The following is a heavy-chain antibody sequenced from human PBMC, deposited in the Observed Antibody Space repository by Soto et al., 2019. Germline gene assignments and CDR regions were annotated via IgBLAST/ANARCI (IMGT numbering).Heavy chain of an antibody. CDR3: ARATPRGSGSYLLLAPWSGWGVTPDYYGMDV. Sequence: GASVKVSCKASGGTLSSYAISWVRQGPGQRVEWVGGVIPIFCKANYAQKFQGRVTITADESTSTAYMELSSLRSEDTAVYYCARATPRGSGSYLLLAPWSGWGVTPDYYGMDVWGQGTTVTVSS. CDR1: GGTLSSYA. J-gene: IGHJ6*02. D-gene: IGHD3-10*01. CDR2: VIPIFCKA. V-gene: IGHV1-69*13.